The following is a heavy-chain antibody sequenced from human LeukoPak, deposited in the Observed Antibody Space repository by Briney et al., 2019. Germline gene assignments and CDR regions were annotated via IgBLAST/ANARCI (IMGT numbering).Heavy chain of an antibody. V-gene: IGHV3-33*01. J-gene: IGHJ4*02. Sequence: GGSLRLSCAASGFTFGTFGMHWVRRAPGKGLEWVAVIWNDGSKKFYADSGKGRFTISRDNSKNTLYLQMNSLRAEDTAVYYCARDSLGGDYWGQGTLVTVSS. CDR3: ARDSLGGDY. CDR1: GFTFGTFG. D-gene: IGHD3-16*01. CDR2: IWNDGSKK.